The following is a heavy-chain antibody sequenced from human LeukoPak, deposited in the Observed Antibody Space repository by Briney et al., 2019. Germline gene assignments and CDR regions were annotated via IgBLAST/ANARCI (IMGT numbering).Heavy chain of an antibody. D-gene: IGHD5-18*01. V-gene: IGHV4-59*08. CDR3: ARQATAMGTFDY. Sequence: SETLSLTCTVSGGSISSYYWSWIRQPPGKGLEWIGYIYYSGSTNYNPSLKSRVTISVDTSKNQFSLKLSSVTAADTAVYYCARQATAMGTFDYWGQGTLVTVSS. CDR2: IYYSGST. J-gene: IGHJ4*02. CDR1: GGSISSYY.